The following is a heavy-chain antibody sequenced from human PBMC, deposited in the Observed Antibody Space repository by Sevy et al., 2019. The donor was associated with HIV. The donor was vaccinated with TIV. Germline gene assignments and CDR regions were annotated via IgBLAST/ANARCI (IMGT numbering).Heavy chain of an antibody. Sequence: GGSLRLSCAASGFTLSPYSMEWVRQAPGKGLEWVSHISSSSNIIYYADSVKGRFTVSRDNAKNSLYLRMDSLRVEDTAVYYCARDAMRVGNSNYSYGMDVWGQGTTVTVSS. V-gene: IGHV3-48*01. CDR3: ARDAMRVGNSNYSYGMDV. CDR2: ISSSSNII. D-gene: IGHD2-2*01. J-gene: IGHJ6*02. CDR1: GFTLSPYS.